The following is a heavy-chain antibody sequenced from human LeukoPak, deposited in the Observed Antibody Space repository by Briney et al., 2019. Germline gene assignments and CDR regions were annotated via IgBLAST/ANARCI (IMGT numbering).Heavy chain of an antibody. V-gene: IGHV3-74*01. CDR2: INSDGSST. Sequence: PGGSLRLSCAASGFTFSSYWMHWVRQAPGKGLGWVSRINSDGSSTSYADSVKGRFTISRDNAKNTLYLQRNSLRAEDTAVYYCARVGNYYDSSGYYYWGQGTLVTVSS. D-gene: IGHD3-22*01. CDR3: ARVGNYYDSSGYYY. J-gene: IGHJ4*02. CDR1: GFTFSSYW.